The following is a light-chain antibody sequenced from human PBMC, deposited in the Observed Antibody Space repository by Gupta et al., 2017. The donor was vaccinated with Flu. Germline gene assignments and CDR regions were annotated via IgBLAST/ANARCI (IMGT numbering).Light chain of an antibody. CDR3: QQRKSWPLT. CDR2: DIS. J-gene: IGKJ4*01. CDR1: QTVDTY. Sequence: EILLPQPPATLSLSPGERATLSCRASQTVDTYLNWYQQKPGQAPRLVIYDISIRATGIPARFSGSGSGTDFTLTISSLEPEDFAVYYCQQRKSWPLTFGGGTKVEIK. V-gene: IGKV3-11*01.